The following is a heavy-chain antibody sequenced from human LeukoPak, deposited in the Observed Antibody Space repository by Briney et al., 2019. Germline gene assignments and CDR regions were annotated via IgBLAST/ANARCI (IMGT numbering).Heavy chain of an antibody. CDR2: IYYSGTT. V-gene: IGHV4-39*01. Sequence: SETLSLTCTVSGGSISSSHYYWGWIRQPPGKGLEWIGTIYYSGTTYYNPSLESRVTISEDTSKNQFSLTLKSVTAADTAVYYCARQISDYYYYYIHVWGKGTTVTVSS. J-gene: IGHJ6*03. CDR1: GGSISSSHYY. D-gene: IGHD3-10*01. CDR3: ARQISDYYYYYIHV.